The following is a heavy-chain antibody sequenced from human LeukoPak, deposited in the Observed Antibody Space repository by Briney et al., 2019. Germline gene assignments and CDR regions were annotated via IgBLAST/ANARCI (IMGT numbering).Heavy chain of an antibody. J-gene: IGHJ4*02. CDR3: ARHRGANNYYGSGKGTYFDY. V-gene: IGHV4-39*01. CDR1: GGSISSSSYY. Sequence: PSETLSLTCTVSGGSISSSSYYWSCIRQPPGKGLEWIGEINHSGSTNYNPSLKSRVTISVDTSKNQFYLKLSSVTAADTAVYYCARHRGANNYYGSGKGTYFDYWGQGTLVTVSS. D-gene: IGHD3-10*01. CDR2: INHSGST.